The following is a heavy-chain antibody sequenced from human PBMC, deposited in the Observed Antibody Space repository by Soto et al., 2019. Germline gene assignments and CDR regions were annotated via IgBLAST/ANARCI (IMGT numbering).Heavy chain of an antibody. CDR1: GYSFTSYW. D-gene: IGHD3-16*01. CDR2: IYPGDSDT. J-gene: IGHJ5*02. V-gene: IGHV5-51*01. CDR3: ARHPFAEAASIVKDVGGWFDP. Sequence: GESLKISCKGSGYSFTSYWIGWVRQMPGKGLEWMGIIYPGDSDTRYSPSFQGQVTISADKSISTAYLQWSSLKASDTAMYYCARHPFAEAASIVKDVGGWFDPWGQGTLVTVSS.